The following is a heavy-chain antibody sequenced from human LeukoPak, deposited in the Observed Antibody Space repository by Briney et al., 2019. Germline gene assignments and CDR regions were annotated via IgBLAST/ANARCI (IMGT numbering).Heavy chain of an antibody. J-gene: IGHJ3*02. CDR3: ARDIVVPAAIGAYGAFDI. CDR1: GGSFSGYY. D-gene: IGHD2-2*01. Sequence: SETLSLTCAVYGGSFSGYYWSWIRQPAGKGLEWIGRIYTSGSTNYNPSLKSRVTISVDTSKNQFSLKLSSVTAADTAVYYCARDIVVPAAIGAYGAFDIWGQGTMVTVSS. V-gene: IGHV4-4*07. CDR2: IYTSGST.